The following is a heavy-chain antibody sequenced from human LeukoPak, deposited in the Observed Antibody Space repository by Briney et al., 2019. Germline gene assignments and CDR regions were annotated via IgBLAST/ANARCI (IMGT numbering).Heavy chain of an antibody. D-gene: IGHD1-20*01. J-gene: IGHJ4*02. CDR2: IYPGDSDT. CDR3: ARLTGTTSIFDY. Sequence: GESLQISFQGSGYRFTSYWIGWGRQMPGKGLEWRGIIYPGDSDTRYSPSFQGQVTISADKSISTAYLQWSSLKASDTAMYYCARLTGTTSIFDYWGQGTLVTVSS. V-gene: IGHV5-51*01. CDR1: GYRFTSYW.